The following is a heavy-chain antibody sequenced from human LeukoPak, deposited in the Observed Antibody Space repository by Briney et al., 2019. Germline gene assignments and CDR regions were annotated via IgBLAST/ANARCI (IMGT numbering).Heavy chain of an antibody. J-gene: IGHJ4*02. V-gene: IGHV3-15*01. Sequence: GGSLRLSCAASGFTFSNAWMSRVRQAPGKGLEWVGRIKSKTDGGTTDYAAPVKGRFTISRDDSKNTLYLQMNSLKTEDTAVYYCTTAVYYYGSGSYYSDYWGQGTLVTVSS. CDR3: TTAVYYYGSGSYYSDY. CDR1: GFTFSNAW. D-gene: IGHD3-10*01. CDR2: IKSKTDGGTT.